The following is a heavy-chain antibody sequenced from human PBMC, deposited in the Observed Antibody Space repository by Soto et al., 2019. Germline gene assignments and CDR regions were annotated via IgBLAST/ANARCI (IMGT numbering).Heavy chain of an antibody. CDR1: GGSISSSNW. D-gene: IGHD4-17*01. V-gene: IGHV4-4*02. J-gene: IGHJ5*02. CDR2: IYHSGST. Sequence: PSETLSLTCAVSGGSISSSNWWSWVRQPPGKGLEWIGEIYHSGSTNYNPSLKSRVTISVDKSKNQFSLKLSSVTAADTAVYYCARHRTTVTTDRWFDPWGQGTLVTVSS. CDR3: ARHRTTVTTDRWFDP.